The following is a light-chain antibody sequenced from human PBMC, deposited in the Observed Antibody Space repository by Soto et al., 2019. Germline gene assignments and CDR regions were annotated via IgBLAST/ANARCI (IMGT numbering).Light chain of an antibody. V-gene: IGKV3-20*01. CDR1: QSFSSSY. Sequence: EIVLTQSPGTLSLSPGERTTLSCRASQSFSSSYIAWYQQKPGQAPRLLIYGASSRATGIPDRFSGSGSGTDFTLTISRLELEDFAVYYCQQYGSSPYTFGQGTKLEIK. CDR2: GAS. J-gene: IGKJ2*01. CDR3: QQYGSSPYT.